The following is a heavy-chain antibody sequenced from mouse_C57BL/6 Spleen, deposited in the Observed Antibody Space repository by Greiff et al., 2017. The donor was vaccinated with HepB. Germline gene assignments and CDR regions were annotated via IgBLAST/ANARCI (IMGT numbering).Heavy chain of an antibody. Sequence: EVQLQQSGPELVKPGASVKISCKASGYSFTDYNMNWVKQSNGKSLEWIGVINPNYGTTSYNQKFKGKATLTVDQSSSTAYVQLNSLTSEDSAVYYCAPGHYYYGSSFSAWFAYWGQGTLVTVSA. CDR2: INPNYGTT. J-gene: IGHJ3*01. CDR1: GYSFTDYN. CDR3: APGHYYYGSSFSAWFAY. V-gene: IGHV1-39*01. D-gene: IGHD1-1*01.